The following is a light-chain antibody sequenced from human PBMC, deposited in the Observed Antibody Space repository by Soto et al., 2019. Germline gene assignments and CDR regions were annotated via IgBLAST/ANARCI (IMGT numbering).Light chain of an antibody. V-gene: IGKV3-11*01. Sequence: EIVMTQSPATLSVSPGERATLSCRASQSISSYLAWFQQKPGQAPRLLIYDVSNRATGIPARFSASGSGTDFTLTISDVQPEDFALYYCHQRQSWPRTFGQGTKVDIK. J-gene: IGKJ1*01. CDR2: DVS. CDR1: QSISSY. CDR3: HQRQSWPRT.